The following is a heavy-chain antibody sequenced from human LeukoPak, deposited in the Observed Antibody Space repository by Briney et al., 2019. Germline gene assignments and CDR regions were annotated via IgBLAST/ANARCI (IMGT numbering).Heavy chain of an antibody. CDR2: ISGSGGST. D-gene: IGHD1-1*01. CDR1: GFTFTSYA. V-gene: IGHV3-23*01. CDR3: AKMMIWNLRNFEY. Sequence: GGPLRLSCAASGFTFTSYAMSWVRQAPGKGLEWVSAISGSGGSTYYADSVRGRFTISRDNSKNTVYLEMNSLRAEDTAVYYCAKMMIWNLRNFEYWGQGTLVTVSS. J-gene: IGHJ4*02.